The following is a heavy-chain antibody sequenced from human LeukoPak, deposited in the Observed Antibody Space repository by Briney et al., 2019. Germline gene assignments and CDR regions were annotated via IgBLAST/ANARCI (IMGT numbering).Heavy chain of an antibody. V-gene: IGHV1-69*05. Sequence: SVKVSCKASGGTFISYAISWVRQAPGQGVEWMGRIIPIFGTANYAQKFQGRVTITTDESTSTAYMELSSLRSEDTAVYYCARGYCSGGSCYFDYWGQGTLDTVSS. D-gene: IGHD2-15*01. CDR2: IIPIFGTA. J-gene: IGHJ4*02. CDR1: GGTFISYA. CDR3: ARGYCSGGSCYFDY.